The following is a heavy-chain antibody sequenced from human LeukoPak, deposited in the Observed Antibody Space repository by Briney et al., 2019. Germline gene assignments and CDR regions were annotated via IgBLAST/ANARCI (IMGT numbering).Heavy chain of an antibody. D-gene: IGHD3-10*01. CDR1: GYRFTTYW. Sequence: GESLKISCRVSGYRFTTYWIAWVRQMPGRGLECMGIIYPVDSRATYNPSFQGQVTLSVDKSIDTAYLQWSSLKASDTATYYCARAGVAVEGRLYYDYWRRGTLVTVSS. V-gene: IGHV5-51*01. J-gene: IGHJ4*02. CDR3: ARAGVAVEGRLYYDY. CDR2: IYPVDSRA.